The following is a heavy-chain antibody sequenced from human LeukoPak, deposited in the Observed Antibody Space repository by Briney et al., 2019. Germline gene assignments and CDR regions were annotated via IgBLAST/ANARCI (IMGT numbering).Heavy chain of an antibody. CDR1: GGTLSSHA. J-gene: IGHJ4*02. CDR2: IIPIFGTA. D-gene: IGHD3-22*01. V-gene: IGHV1-69*13. CDR3: ASLRSTYYYDSSDFDY. Sequence: SVKVSCKASGGTLSSHAISWVRQAPGQGLEWMGGIIPIFGTANYAQKFQGRVTITADESTSTAYMELSSLRSEDTAVYYCASLRSTYYYDSSDFDYWGQGTLVTVSS.